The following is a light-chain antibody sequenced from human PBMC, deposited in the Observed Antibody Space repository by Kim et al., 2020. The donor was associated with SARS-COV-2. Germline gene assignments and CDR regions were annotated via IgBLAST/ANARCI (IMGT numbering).Light chain of an antibody. V-gene: IGLV6-57*01. CDR2: EDN. CDR3: QSYDSSNPNWV. J-gene: IGLJ3*02. Sequence: LTQPHSVSESPGKTVTISCTRSSGSIASNYVQWYQQRPGSSPTTVIYEDNQRPSGVPDRFSGSIDSSSNSASLTISGLKTEDEADYYCQSYDSSNPNWVFGGGTRLTFL. CDR1: SGSIASNY.